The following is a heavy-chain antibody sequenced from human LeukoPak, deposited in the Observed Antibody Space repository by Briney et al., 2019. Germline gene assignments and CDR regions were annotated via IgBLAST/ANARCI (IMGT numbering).Heavy chain of an antibody. CDR1: GFTFSSYA. V-gene: IGHV3-23*01. D-gene: IGHD2-8*01. Sequence: PGGSLRLSCAASGFTFSSYAMSWVRQAPGQGLEWVSTISGSGDTTYYVDPVKGRFTISRDNSKNTLYLQMNSLRAEDTAVYYCAKGYCTNGVCYPDNWGQGTLVTVSS. J-gene: IGHJ4*02. CDR3: AKGYCTNGVCYPDN. CDR2: ISGSGDTT.